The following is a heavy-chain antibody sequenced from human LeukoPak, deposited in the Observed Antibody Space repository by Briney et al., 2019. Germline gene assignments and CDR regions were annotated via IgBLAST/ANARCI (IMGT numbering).Heavy chain of an antibody. CDR1: GGSISSYY. J-gene: IGHJ3*02. CDR2: IYYSGST. V-gene: IGHV4-59*01. CDR3: ARTYVANAFDI. Sequence: SETLSLTCTVSGGSISSYYWSWIRQPPGKGLEWIGYIYYSGSTNYNPSLKSRVTISVGTSKNQFSLKLSSVTAADTAVYYCARTYVANAFDIWGQGTMVTVSS. D-gene: IGHD3-16*01.